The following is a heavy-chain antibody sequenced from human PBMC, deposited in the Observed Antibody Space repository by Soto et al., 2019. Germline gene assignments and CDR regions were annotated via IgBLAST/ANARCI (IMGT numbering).Heavy chain of an antibody. CDR3: ESGASRWYPYCFDS. CDR1: EGTFNSYA. V-gene: IGHV1-69*01. Sequence: QAQVVQSGAEVRNPGSSVKLSCKASEGTFNSYAIAWVRQAPGKGLEWMGGIIPYYNTLNYAQKFQDRVTITADDSTNTGYTELSSLRSDDTGVYFCESGASRWYPYCFDSWAQGTLVTVYS. J-gene: IGHJ4*02. CDR2: IIPYYNTL. D-gene: IGHD6-13*01.